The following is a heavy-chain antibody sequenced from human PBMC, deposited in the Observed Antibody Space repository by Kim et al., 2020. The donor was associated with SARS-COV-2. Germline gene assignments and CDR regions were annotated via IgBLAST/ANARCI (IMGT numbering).Heavy chain of an antibody. CDR2: ISAYNGNT. CDR3: ARDLSMDENGDYFDY. J-gene: IGHJ4*02. V-gene: IGHV1-18*01. D-gene: IGHD4-17*01. CDR1: GYTFTSYG. Sequence: ASVKVSCKASGYTFTSYGISWVRQAPGQGLEWMGWISAYNGNTNYAQKLQGRVTMTTDTSTSTAYMELRSLRSDDTAVYYCARDLSMDENGDYFDYWGQGTLVTVSS.